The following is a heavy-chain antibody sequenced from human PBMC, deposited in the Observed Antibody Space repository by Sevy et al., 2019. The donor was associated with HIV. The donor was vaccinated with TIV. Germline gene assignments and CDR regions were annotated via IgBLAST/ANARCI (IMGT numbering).Heavy chain of an antibody. D-gene: IGHD1-26*01. CDR3: TTYRKPEELGGDYFDY. CDR2: VKSKTDGGTT. Sequence: GGSLRLSCAASGLTFSDAWMSWVRQAPGKGLGWIGRVKSKTDGGTTLYAAPVKGRFTISRDDSKSTLYLQMSSLNTEDTAVYYCTTYRKPEELGGDYFDYWGQGTLVTVSS. J-gene: IGHJ4*02. CDR1: GLTFSDAW. V-gene: IGHV3-15*01.